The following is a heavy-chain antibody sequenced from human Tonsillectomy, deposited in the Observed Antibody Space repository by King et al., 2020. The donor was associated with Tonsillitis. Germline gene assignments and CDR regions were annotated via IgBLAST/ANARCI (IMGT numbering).Heavy chain of an antibody. J-gene: IGHJ5*02. CDR3: AREASGTTETTSWFDP. CDR1: GFTFSNHA. CDR2: ISYHGIIK. V-gene: IGHV3-30*04. D-gene: IGHD4-17*01. Sequence: VQLVESGGGVVQPGRSLRLSCAASGFTFSNHAMHWVRQAPGKGLEWVAIISYHGIIKYYADYVKGRFTISRDNSKNTLYLQMNSLRTEDTPLYYCAREASGTTETTSWFDPWGQGPLVTVSS.